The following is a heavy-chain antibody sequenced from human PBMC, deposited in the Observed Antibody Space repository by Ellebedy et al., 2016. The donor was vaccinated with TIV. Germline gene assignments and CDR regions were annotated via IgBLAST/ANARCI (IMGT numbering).Heavy chain of an antibody. J-gene: IGHJ4*02. Sequence: GESLKISCAASGFTFSSYSMNWVRQAPGKGLEWVSSISSSSSYIYYADSVKGRFTISRDNAKNSLYLQMNSLRAEDTAVYYCARDNYYDSSGYYTRFDYWGQGTLVTVSS. CDR2: ISSSSSYI. V-gene: IGHV3-21*01. CDR1: GFTFSSYS. D-gene: IGHD3-22*01. CDR3: ARDNYYDSSGYYTRFDY.